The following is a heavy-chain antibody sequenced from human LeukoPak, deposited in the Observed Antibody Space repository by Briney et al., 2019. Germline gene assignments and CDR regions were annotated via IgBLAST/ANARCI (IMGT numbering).Heavy chain of an antibody. D-gene: IGHD3-3*01. J-gene: IGHJ6*02. Sequence: GRSLRLSCAASGFTFSSYAMHWVRQAPGKGLEWVAVISYDGSNKYYADSVKGRFTISRDNSKNTLYLQMNSLRAEDTAVYYCARDSITIFGVVINYYYYGMDVWGQGTTVTVSS. CDR3: ARDSITIFGVVINYYYYGMDV. CDR2: ISYDGSNK. CDR1: GFTFSSYA. V-gene: IGHV3-30-3*01.